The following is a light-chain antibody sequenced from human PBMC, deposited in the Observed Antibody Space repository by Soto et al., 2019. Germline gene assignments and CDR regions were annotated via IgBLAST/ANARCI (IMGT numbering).Light chain of an antibody. J-gene: IGLJ1*01. CDR3: SSYTSSSTYV. V-gene: IGLV2-18*02. CDR2: EVS. Sequence: QSVLTQPPSVSGSPGQSVTISCTGTSSDVGGYNRVSWYRQPPGTAPKLMIYEVSSRPSGVPDRFSGSKSDNTASLTISGLQAEDEADYYCSSYTSSSTYVFGTGTQLTVL. CDR1: SSDVGGYNR.